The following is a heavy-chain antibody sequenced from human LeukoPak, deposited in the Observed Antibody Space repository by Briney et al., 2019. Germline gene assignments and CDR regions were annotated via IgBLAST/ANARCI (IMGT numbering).Heavy chain of an antibody. CDR1: GFTFSDYY. CDR3: TRGMHYDIFAAFDI. D-gene: IGHD3-9*01. Sequence: PGGSLRLSCAASGFTFSDYYMSWIRQAPGKGLEWVSYISSSGSTIYYADSVKGRFTISRDNAKNSLYLQVNSLRAEDTAVYYCTRGMHYDIFAAFDIWGQGTMVTVSS. J-gene: IGHJ3*02. CDR2: ISSSGSTI. V-gene: IGHV3-11*01.